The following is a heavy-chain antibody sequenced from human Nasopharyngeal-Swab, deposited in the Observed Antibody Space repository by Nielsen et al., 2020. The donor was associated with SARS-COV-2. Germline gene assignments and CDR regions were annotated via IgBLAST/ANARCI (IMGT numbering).Heavy chain of an antibody. Sequence: GESLKISCAASGFTFSSYTMNWVRQAPGKGLEWVSSISSSSNYIYYADSVKGRFTISRDNAKNSLYLQMRSLRAEDTAVYYCARTYGGNSKLSYWGQGTLVTVSS. CDR1: GFTFSSYT. CDR2: ISSSSNYI. J-gene: IGHJ4*02. D-gene: IGHD4-23*01. CDR3: ARTYGGNSKLSY. V-gene: IGHV3-21*01.